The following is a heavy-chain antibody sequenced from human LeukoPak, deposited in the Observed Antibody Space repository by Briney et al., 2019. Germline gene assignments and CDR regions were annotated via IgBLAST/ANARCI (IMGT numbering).Heavy chain of an antibody. J-gene: IGHJ6*03. V-gene: IGHV3-23*01. Sequence: PGGSLRLSCAASGFTFRSHAMSWVRQAPGKGLEWVSAISGSGGSTYYADSVKGRFTISRDNSKNTLYLQMNSLRAEDTAVYYCAKDPGRPPAYYMDVWGKGTTVTVSS. CDR3: AKDPGRPPAYYMDV. CDR2: ISGSGGST. CDR1: GFTFRSHA.